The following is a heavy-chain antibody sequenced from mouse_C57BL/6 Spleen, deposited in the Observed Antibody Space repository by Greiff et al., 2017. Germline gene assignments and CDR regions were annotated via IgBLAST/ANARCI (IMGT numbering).Heavy chain of an antibody. CDR1: GFTFSDAW. V-gene: IGHV6-6*01. D-gene: IGHD2-3*01. J-gene: IGHJ2*01. CDR2: IRNKANNPAT. Sequence: LQQSGGGLVQPGGSMKLSCAASGFTFSDAWMDWVRQSPEKGLEWVAEIRNKANNPATYYAESVKGRFTISRDDSKSSVYLQMSSLRAEDTGIYYCTRGLLPYDFDYWGQGTTLTVSS. CDR3: TRGLLPYDFDY.